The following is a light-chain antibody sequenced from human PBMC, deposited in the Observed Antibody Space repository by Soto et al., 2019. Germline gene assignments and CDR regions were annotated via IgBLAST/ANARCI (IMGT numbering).Light chain of an antibody. Sequence: QSVLTQPPSASGTPGQRVTISCSGSSSNIGSHTVNWYQQLPGTAPRLLIYNTYYRPSGVPDRFSGSKSCTSAALAISGRQSEDEADYYCAAWDDGLNGVVFGGGTQLTVL. J-gene: IGLJ2*01. CDR2: NTY. CDR3: AAWDDGLNGVV. CDR1: SSNIGSHT. V-gene: IGLV1-44*01.